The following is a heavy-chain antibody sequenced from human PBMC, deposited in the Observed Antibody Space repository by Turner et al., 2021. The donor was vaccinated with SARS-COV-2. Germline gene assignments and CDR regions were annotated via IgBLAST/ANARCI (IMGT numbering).Heavy chain of an antibody. J-gene: IGHJ4*02. D-gene: IGHD3-22*01. Sequence: QLQLQESGPGLVKPSETLSLTCTVSDGSISSSSYYWGWIRQPPGKGLEWIGSIYYSGCTYYNPSLKSRVTISVDTSKNQFSLKLSSVTAADTAVYYCARNSPKWYYYDSSGYYDYWGQGTLVTVSS. CDR3: ARNSPKWYYYDSSGYYDY. V-gene: IGHV4-39*01. CDR1: DGSISSSSYY. CDR2: IYYSGCT.